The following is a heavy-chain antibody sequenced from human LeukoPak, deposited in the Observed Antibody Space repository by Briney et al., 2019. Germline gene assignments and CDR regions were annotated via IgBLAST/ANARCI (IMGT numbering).Heavy chain of an antibody. V-gene: IGHV3-30*04. D-gene: IGHD3-22*01. CDR1: GFTFSSYA. CDR3: ARDRIDSSGYCLDY. J-gene: IGHJ4*02. CDR2: ISYDGSNK. Sequence: GRSLRLSCAASGFTFSSYAMHWVRQAPGKGLEWVAVISYDGSNKYYADSMKGRFTISRDNSKNTLYLQMNSLRAEDTAVYYCARDRIDSSGYCLDYWGQGTLVTVSS.